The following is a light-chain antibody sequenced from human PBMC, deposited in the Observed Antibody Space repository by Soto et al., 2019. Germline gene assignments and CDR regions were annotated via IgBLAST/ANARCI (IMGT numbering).Light chain of an antibody. CDR2: GAS. Sequence: EIVMTQSPATLSVSPGERATLSCRASQSVSSNLAWYQQKPGQAPRLLIYGASTRATGIPARFSGSGSGTEFTLTISSLQSEDFAVYYCRQYNNWPRTVGQGTKGDIK. V-gene: IGKV3-15*01. CDR3: RQYNNWPRT. CDR1: QSVSSN. J-gene: IGKJ1*01.